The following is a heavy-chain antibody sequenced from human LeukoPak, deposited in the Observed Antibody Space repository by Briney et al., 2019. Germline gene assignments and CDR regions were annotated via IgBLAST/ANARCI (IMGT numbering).Heavy chain of an antibody. J-gene: IGHJ4*02. D-gene: IGHD3-22*01. CDR2: ISAYNGNT. CDR3: ARDLPSGRYYDSSGYSAFDY. Sequence: ASVKVSCKASGYTFTSYGISWVRQAPGQGLEWMGWISAYNGNTNYAQKLQGRVTMTTDASTSTAYMELRSLRSDDTAVYYCARDLPSGRYYDSSGYSAFDYWGQGTLVTVSP. CDR1: GYTFTSYG. V-gene: IGHV1-18*01.